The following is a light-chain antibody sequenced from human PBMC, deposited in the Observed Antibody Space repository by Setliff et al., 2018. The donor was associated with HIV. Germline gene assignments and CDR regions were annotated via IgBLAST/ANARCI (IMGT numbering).Light chain of an antibody. Sequence: QSVLAQPASVSGSPGQSITISCTETISDVGGYNYVSWYQQHPGKAPKLVIYEVSNRPSGVSNRVSGSKSGNAASLTISGLQAEYEADYYCSSFTSSSTYVFGTGTKVTVL. CDR1: ISDVGGYNY. CDR3: SSFTSSSTYV. V-gene: IGLV2-14*01. CDR2: EVS. J-gene: IGLJ1*01.